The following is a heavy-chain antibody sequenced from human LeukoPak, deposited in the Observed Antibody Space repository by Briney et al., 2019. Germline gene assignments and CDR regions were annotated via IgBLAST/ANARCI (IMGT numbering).Heavy chain of an antibody. J-gene: IGHJ3*02. CDR1: GYTFTGYY. CDR2: INPNSGGT. V-gene: IGHV1-2*02. D-gene: IGHD7-27*01. CDR3: ATGTGDAPSDAFDI. Sequence: ASVKVSCKASGYTFTGYYMHWVRQAPGQGLEWMGWINPNSGGTNYAQKLQGRVTMTTDTSTSTAYMELRSLRSDDTAVYYCATGTGDAPSDAFDIWGQGTMVTVSS.